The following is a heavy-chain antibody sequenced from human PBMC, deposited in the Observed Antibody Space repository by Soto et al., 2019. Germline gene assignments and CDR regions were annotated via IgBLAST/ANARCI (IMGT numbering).Heavy chain of an antibody. V-gene: IGHV3-48*02. CDR1: GFTFSSYS. D-gene: IGHD4-17*01. CDR2: ISSSSSTI. J-gene: IGHJ5*02. Sequence: PGGSLRLSCAASGFTFSSYSMNWVRQAPGKGLEWVSYISSSSSTIYYADSVKGRFSISRDNAKNSLYLHMNSLRDEDTAVYYCAREYTTVTTLLNWFDPWGQRTLVTVCS. CDR3: AREYTTVTTLLNWFDP.